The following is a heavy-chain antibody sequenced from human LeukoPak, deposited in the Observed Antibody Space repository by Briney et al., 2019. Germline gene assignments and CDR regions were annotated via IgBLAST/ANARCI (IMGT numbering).Heavy chain of an antibody. Sequence: GEPLKISCKVSGYTFTHNWIGWVRQKPGRGLEWLGVIFPADSNTAYNSSFRGQVTISVDKSIDTAYLQWGSLKASDSAIYYCARHRATGTWSDFDYWGRGTVVTVSS. CDR3: ARHRATGTWSDFDY. CDR1: GYTFTHNW. D-gene: IGHD1-14*01. CDR2: IFPADSNT. J-gene: IGHJ4*02. V-gene: IGHV5-51*01.